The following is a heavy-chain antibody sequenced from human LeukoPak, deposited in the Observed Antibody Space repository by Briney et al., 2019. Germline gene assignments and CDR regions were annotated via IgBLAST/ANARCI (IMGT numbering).Heavy chain of an antibody. J-gene: IGHJ4*02. CDR2: ISGSGGST. Sequence: GGSLRLSCAASGFTFSSYAMSWVRQAPGKGLEWVSAISGSGGSTYYADSVKGRFTISRDNSKNTLYLQMNSLRAEDTAVYYCAKEYEIVVAPPKKPFDYWGQGTLVTVSS. D-gene: IGHD2-2*01. CDR3: AKEYEIVVAPPKKPFDY. V-gene: IGHV3-23*01. CDR1: GFTFSSYA.